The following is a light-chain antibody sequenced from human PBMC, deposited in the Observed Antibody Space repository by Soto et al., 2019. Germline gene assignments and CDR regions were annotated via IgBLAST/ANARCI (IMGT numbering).Light chain of an antibody. V-gene: IGKV3-20*01. J-gene: IGKJ1*01. CDR2: GAS. CDR3: QQYGRSPWT. CDR1: QSVSSSY. Sequence: EIVLTHSPGTLSLSPGERATLSFSSSQSVSSSYLAWYQQKPGQAPRLLIYGASSRATGIPDRFSGSGSGTDFTLTISRLEPEDLAVYYCQQYGRSPWTSGQGTKVDIK.